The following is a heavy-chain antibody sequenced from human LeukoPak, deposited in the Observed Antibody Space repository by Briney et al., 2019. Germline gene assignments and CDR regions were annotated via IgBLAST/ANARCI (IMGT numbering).Heavy chain of an antibody. V-gene: IGHV3-30*18. CDR3: AKDDAEWNYDSSGYLDY. CDR1: GFTFSSYG. Sequence: GGSLRLSCAASGFTFSSYGMHWVRQAPGKGLEWVAVISYDGSNKYYADSVKGRFTISRDNSKNTLYLQMNSLRAEDTAVYYCAKDDAEWNYDSSGYLDYWGQGTLVTVSS. J-gene: IGHJ4*02. CDR2: ISYDGSNK. D-gene: IGHD3-22*01.